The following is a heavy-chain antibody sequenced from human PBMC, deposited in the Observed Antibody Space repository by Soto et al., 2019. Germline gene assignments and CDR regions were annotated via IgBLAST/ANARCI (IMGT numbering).Heavy chain of an antibody. J-gene: IGHJ4*02. V-gene: IGHV3-33*01. Sequence: QVQLVESGGGVVQPGRSLRLSCAASGFTFSTFGMHWVRQSPGKGREWVAVIWNGRNSEDYADSVKGRFTISRDNSRNTLYLKMNSLRAEDTAMYYCVTERRNYEFDYWGQGILVTVSS. D-gene: IGHD1-7*01. CDR3: VTERRNYEFDY. CDR1: GFTFSTFG. CDR2: IWNGRNSE.